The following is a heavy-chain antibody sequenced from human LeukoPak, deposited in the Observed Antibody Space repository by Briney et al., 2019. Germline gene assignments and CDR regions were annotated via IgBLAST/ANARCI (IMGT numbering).Heavy chain of an antibody. V-gene: IGHV4-61*05. CDR3: ARKLSGWFDP. CDR1: GGSISSSSYY. D-gene: IGHD6-25*01. J-gene: IGHJ5*02. Sequence: SETLSLTCTVSGGSISSSSYYWRWIRQPPGKELEWIGYIFSSATTNYNPSLRSRATISKDTSKNQFSLKLNSVTAADTAIYYCARKLSGWFDPWGQGILVTVSS. CDR2: IFSSATT.